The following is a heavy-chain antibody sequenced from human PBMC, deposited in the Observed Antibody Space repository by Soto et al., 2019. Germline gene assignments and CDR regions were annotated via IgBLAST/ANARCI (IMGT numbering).Heavy chain of an antibody. D-gene: IGHD2-15*01. CDR3: ARQGGGFLPKYRRSEYFYL. V-gene: IGHV4-39*01. Sequence: SSETLSLTCTVSGGSISSSSYYWGWIRQPPGKGLEWIGSIYYSGSTYYNPSLKSRVTISVDTSKNQFSLKLSSVTAADTAVYYCARQGGGFLPKYRRSEYFYLWGQGTLVTVSS. J-gene: IGHJ1*01. CDR1: GGSISSSSYY. CDR2: IYYSGST.